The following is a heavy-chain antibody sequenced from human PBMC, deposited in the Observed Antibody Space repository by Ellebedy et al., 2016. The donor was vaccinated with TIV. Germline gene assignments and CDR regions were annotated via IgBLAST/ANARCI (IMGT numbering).Heavy chain of an antibody. J-gene: IGHJ6*02. CDR1: GDSISSYY. Sequence: MPSETLSLTCTVPGDSISSYYWSWIRQFPGTGLEWIGYIYYSWSTNYNPSLKSRVTISTDTSKNQFSLKLSSVTAADTAVYYCARTPAFIGAAVVYGMDVWGQGTTVTVSS. D-gene: IGHD6-13*01. CDR3: ARTPAFIGAAVVYGMDV. CDR2: IYYSWST. V-gene: IGHV4-59*01.